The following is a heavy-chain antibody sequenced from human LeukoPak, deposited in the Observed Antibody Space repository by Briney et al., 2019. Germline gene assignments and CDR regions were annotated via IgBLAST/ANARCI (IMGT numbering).Heavy chain of an antibody. J-gene: IGHJ5*02. V-gene: IGHV4-59*01. CDR2: IYYSGST. CDR3: ASTHNWFDP. CDR1: GGPISSYY. Sequence: LETLSLTCTVSGGPISSYYWSWIRQPPGKGLEWIGYIYYSGSTNYNPSLKSRVTISVDTSKNQFSLKLSSVTAADTAVYYCASTHNWFDPWGQGTLVTVSS.